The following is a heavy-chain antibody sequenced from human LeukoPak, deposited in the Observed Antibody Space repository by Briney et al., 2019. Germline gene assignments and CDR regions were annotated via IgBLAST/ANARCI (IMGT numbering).Heavy chain of an antibody. CDR1: GFTFSSYA. J-gene: IGHJ4*02. V-gene: IGHV3-30-3*01. D-gene: IGHD6-6*01. CDR2: ISYDGSNK. CDR3: ASIAAYFDY. Sequence: GGSLRLSCAASGFTFSSYAMHWVRPAPGKGLEWVAVISYDGSNKYYADSVKGRFTISRDNSKNTLYLQMNSLRAEDTAVYYCASIAAYFDYWGQGTLVTVSS.